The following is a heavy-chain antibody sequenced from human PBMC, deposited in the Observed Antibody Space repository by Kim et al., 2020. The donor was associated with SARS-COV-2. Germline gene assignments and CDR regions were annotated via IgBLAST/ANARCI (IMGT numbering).Heavy chain of an antibody. CDR1: GGSISSYY. J-gene: IGHJ6*02. CDR3: ARDNITMVRGVIIRYYGMDV. Sequence: SETLSLTCTVSGGSISSYYWSWIRQPPGKGLEWIGYIYYSGSTNYNPSLKSRVTISVDTSKNQFSLKLSSVTAADTAVYYCARDNITMVRGVIIRYYGMDVWGQGTTVTVSS. CDR2: IYYSGST. D-gene: IGHD3-10*01. V-gene: IGHV4-59*01.